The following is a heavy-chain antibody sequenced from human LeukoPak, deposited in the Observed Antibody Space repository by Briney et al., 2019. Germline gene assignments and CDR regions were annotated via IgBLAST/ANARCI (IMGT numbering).Heavy chain of an antibody. CDR2: ISGSGGST. CDR1: GFTLSSYG. CDR3: AKDLGRGNYYDSSPY. J-gene: IGHJ4*02. Sequence: PGGSLRLSCAASGFTLSSYGMSWVRQAPGKGLEWVSAISGSGGSTYYADSVKGRFTISRDNSKNTLYLQMNSLRAEDTAVYYCAKDLGRGNYYDSSPYWGQGTLVTVSS. V-gene: IGHV3-23*01. D-gene: IGHD3-22*01.